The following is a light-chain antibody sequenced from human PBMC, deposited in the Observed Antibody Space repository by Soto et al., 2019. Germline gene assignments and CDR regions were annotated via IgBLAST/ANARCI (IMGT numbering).Light chain of an antibody. Sequence: AIRVTQSPSSLSASVGDRVTITCRASQFIRTDLAWYQQKPGEAPKLLVYAGSTLHSGVPSRFSGSGSDTDFTLTISSLQPEDFATYYCLQDYNYPYTFGQGTSLEIK. CDR1: QFIRTD. V-gene: IGKV1-6*01. CDR3: LQDYNYPYT. J-gene: IGKJ2*01. CDR2: AGS.